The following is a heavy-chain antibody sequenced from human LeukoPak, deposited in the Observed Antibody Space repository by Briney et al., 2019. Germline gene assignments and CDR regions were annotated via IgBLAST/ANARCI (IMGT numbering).Heavy chain of an antibody. CDR2: ISWNSGSI. CDR3: AKGLADMGGYYAALDY. V-gene: IGHV3-9*01. D-gene: IGHD3-22*01. CDR1: GFTFDDYA. Sequence: GRSLRLSCAASGFTFDDYAMHWVRQAPGKGLEWVSGISWNSGSIGYADSVKGRFTISRDNAKNSLYLQMNSLRAEDTALCYCAKGLADMGGYYAALDYWGQGTLVTVSS. J-gene: IGHJ4*02.